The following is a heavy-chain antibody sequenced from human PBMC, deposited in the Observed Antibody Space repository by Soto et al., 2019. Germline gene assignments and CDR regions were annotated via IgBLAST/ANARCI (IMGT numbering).Heavy chain of an antibody. CDR3: ASGYSSSWYYFDY. Sequence: GGSLRLSCAASGFTFSSYWMSWVRQAPGKGLEWVANIKQDGSEKYYVDSVKGRFTISRDNAKNSLYLQMNSLRAEDTAVYYCASGYSSSWYYFDYWGQGTLVTVSS. CDR1: GFTFSSYW. J-gene: IGHJ4*02. V-gene: IGHV3-7*01. D-gene: IGHD6-13*01. CDR2: IKQDGSEK.